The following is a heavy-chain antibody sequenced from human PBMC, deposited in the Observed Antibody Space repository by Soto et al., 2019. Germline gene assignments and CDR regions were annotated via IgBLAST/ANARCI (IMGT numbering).Heavy chain of an antibody. CDR3: ARGMTPPGAPAWYYFDS. Sequence: SETLSLTCTVSGASITGSFFWSWIRQPAGKGLEWIGRFSLSGTTNYNPSLRSRVTMSADVSKNQFSLRLTSVAAADTALYYCARGMTPPGAPAWYYFDSWGQGTLVTVSS. CDR1: GASITGSFF. J-gene: IGHJ4*02. V-gene: IGHV4-4*07. D-gene: IGHD2-8*02. CDR2: FSLSGTT.